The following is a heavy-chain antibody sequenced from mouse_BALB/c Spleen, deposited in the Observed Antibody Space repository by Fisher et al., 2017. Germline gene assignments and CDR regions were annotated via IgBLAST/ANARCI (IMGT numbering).Heavy chain of an antibody. V-gene: IGHV1S34*01. J-gene: IGHJ4*01. D-gene: IGHD1-1*02. CDR3: ARYGSSYVMDY. Sequence: KFKGKATLTVDTSSSTAYMQFNSLTSEDSAVYYCARYGSSYVMDYWGQGTSVTVSS.